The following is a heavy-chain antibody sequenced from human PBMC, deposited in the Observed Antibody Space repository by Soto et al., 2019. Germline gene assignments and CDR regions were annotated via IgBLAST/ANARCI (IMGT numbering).Heavy chain of an antibody. CDR2: INHSGST. CDR3: ARVAGAHYYYYYGMDV. CDR1: GGSFSGYY. V-gene: IGHV4-34*01. Sequence: QVQLQQWGAGLLKPSETLSLTCAVYGGSFSGYYWSWIRQPPGKGLEWIGEINHSGSTNYNPSLKSRVTISVDTSENQFSLKLSSVTAADTAVYYCARVAGAHYYYYYGMDVWGQGTTVTVSS. D-gene: IGHD1-26*01. J-gene: IGHJ6*02.